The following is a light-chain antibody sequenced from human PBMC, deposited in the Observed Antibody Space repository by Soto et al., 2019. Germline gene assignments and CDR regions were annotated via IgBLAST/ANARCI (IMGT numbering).Light chain of an antibody. CDR1: SSNIGAGYD. J-gene: IGLJ1*01. V-gene: IGLV1-40*01. CDR3: QSFDSRLSGYV. Sequence: QSVLTQPPSVSGAPGQRVTISCTGSSSNIGAGYDVHWYLQLPKTAPKLLIYGNSNRPSGIPDRFSGSKSGTSASLAITGLQAEDEADYYCQSFDSRLSGYVFGTGTKLTAL. CDR2: GNS.